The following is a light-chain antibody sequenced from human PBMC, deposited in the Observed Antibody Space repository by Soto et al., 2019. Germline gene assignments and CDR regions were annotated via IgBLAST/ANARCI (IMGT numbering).Light chain of an antibody. CDR3: ATWDDSLNVV. CDR1: SSNIGSNT. V-gene: IGLV1-44*01. Sequence: QSVLTQSPSASGTPGQRVSISCSGSSSNIGSNTVSWYQHVPGTAPKLLIYSNDQRPSAVPGRFSGSKSGSSASLAISGLQSEDEAYYYCATWDDSLNVVFGGGT. CDR2: SND. J-gene: IGLJ3*02.